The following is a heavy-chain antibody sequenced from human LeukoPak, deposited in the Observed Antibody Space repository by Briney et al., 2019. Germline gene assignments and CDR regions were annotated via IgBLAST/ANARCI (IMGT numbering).Heavy chain of an antibody. D-gene: IGHD5-12*01. CDR1: GFTVSSNY. V-gene: IGHV3-53*01. CDR2: IYFGGTT. CDR3: ARGDGLYVD. Sequence: GGSLRLSRAASGFTVSSNYMTWVRQAPGQGLEWVSVIYFGGTTYYADPVKGRFTISRDNSKNNVYLQMNSLRVEDTAVYYCARGDGLYVDWGQPSLLSDCS. J-gene: IGHJ4*02.